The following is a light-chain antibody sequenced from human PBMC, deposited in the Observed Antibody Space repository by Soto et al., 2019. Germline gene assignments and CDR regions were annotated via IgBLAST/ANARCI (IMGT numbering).Light chain of an antibody. CDR2: KAS. CDR3: QQSYSTPPWT. CDR1: QSISSY. Sequence: DIQMTQSPSTLSASVGDRVTITCRASQSISSYLNWYQQKPGKAPKLLIYKASTLKSGVPSRFSGSGSGTDFTPTISSLQPEDFATYYCQQSYSTPPWTFGQGTKADI. V-gene: IGKV1-39*01. J-gene: IGKJ1*01.